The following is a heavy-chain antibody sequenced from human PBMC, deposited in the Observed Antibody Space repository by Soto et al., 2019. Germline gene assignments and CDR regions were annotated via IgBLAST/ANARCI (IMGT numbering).Heavy chain of an antibody. J-gene: IGHJ4*02. CDR2: IYPGDSDV. CDR3: ARRDGFKIDN. Sequence: GESLKISCKVFGYNFPNYWIGWVRQMPGKGLEWMGIIYPGDSDVRYSPSFQGQVTISADKSINTAYLQWRSLKASDAAMYYCARRDGFKIDNWGQGTPVTVSS. CDR1: GYNFPNYW. V-gene: IGHV5-51*01. D-gene: IGHD5-12*01.